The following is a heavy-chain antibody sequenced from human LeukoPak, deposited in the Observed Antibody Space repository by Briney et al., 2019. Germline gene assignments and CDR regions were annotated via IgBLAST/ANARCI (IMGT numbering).Heavy chain of an antibody. CDR1: GGSFSGYY. V-gene: IGHV4-34*01. CDR3: ARDNDAFDI. J-gene: IGHJ3*02. D-gene: IGHD2-15*01. Sequence: PSETLSLTCAVYGGSFSGYYWSWFRQPPGKGLEWIGEINHSGSTNYNPSLKSRVTISVDTSKNQFSLKLSSVTAADTAVYYCARDNDAFDIWGQGTMVTVSS. CDR2: INHSGST.